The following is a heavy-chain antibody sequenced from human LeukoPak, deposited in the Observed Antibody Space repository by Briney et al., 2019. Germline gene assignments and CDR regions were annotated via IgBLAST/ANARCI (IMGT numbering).Heavy chain of an antibody. J-gene: IGHJ6*02. V-gene: IGHV3-74*01. CDR3: ARDTYSSSWYFVKYYYYGMDV. CDR2: SNGSST. D-gene: IGHD6-13*01. Sequence: SNGSSTNYADSVKGRFTISRDNAKNSLYLQMNSLRAEDTAVYYCARDTYSSSWYFVKYYYYGMDVWGQGTTVTVSS.